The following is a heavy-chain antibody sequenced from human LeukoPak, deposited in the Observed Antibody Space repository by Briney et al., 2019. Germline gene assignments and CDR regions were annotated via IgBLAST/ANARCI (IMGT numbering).Heavy chain of an antibody. CDR3: LSGNYYFDY. CDR1: GFTFRSFW. Sequence: GGSLRLSCAASGFTFRSFWVTWVRQAPGKGLELVANIKEDGSEKFHADSVKGRFTVSRDNAKNSLYLQMNSLRDEDTAVYYCLSGNYYFDYWGQGTLVTVSS. V-gene: IGHV3-7*02. J-gene: IGHJ4*02. D-gene: IGHD1-26*01. CDR2: IKEDGSEK.